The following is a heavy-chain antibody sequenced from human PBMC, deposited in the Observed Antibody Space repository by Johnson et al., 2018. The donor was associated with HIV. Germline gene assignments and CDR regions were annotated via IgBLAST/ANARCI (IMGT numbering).Heavy chain of an antibody. CDR1: GFTFDDYG. CDR3: ARDWNSDYGDPEGVFDI. J-gene: IGHJ3*02. V-gene: IGHV3-30*03. CDR2: ISNDGSNK. D-gene: IGHD4-17*01. Sequence: QVQLVESGGGVVRPGGSLRLSCAASGFTFDDYGMSWVRQAPGKGLEWVAVISNDGSNKYYADSVKGRFTFSRDTSKNTLYLQMNSLRPEDTAVYYCARDWNSDYGDPEGVFDIWGQGTMVTVSS.